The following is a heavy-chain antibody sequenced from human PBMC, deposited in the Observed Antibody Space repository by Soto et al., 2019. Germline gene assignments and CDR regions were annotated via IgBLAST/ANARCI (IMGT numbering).Heavy chain of an antibody. CDR2: ISSTGGSA. D-gene: IGHD1-26*01. CDR3: EKADGNTSLDV. CDR1: GFTLISYD. J-gene: IGHJ6*02. Sequence: GGSLRLSCSAPGFTLISYDMSWVRQAPGKGLEWASSISSTGGSAYYADSVKGRFTISRDNSKNTLYLQMDSLRAEDTAVYYCEKADGNTSLDVWGQGTTVTVSS. V-gene: IGHV3-23*01.